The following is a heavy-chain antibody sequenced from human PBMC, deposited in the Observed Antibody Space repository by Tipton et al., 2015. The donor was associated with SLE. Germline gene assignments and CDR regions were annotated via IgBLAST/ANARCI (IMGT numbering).Heavy chain of an antibody. Sequence: TLSLTCAVHGGSFSGYYWNWVRQPPGKGLEWIGEISDSGITKYNPSLKSRLTISVDNSNNQFSLRLSSVTAAEPALYHCARVPPNWEHPFDYWGRGTLVTVSS. CDR3: ARVPPNWEHPFDY. V-gene: IGHV4-34*01. CDR1: GGSFSGYY. D-gene: IGHD7-27*01. CDR2: ISDSGIT. J-gene: IGHJ4*01.